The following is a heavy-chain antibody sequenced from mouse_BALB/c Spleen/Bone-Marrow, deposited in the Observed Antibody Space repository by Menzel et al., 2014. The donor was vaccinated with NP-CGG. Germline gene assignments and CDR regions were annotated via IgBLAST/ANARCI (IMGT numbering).Heavy chain of an antibody. CDR2: INPNIGGT. Sequence: DVQLQESGPELVKPGASVKISCKTSGYTFTEYTIHWVKQSHGKSLERIGNINPNIGGTTYNQKFKGKATLTVNMSSSTAYMDLRSLTSEDSAVYYCARGRFAYWGQGTLVTGSA. J-gene: IGHJ3*01. V-gene: IGHV1-22*01. CDR1: GYTFTEYT. CDR3: ARGRFAY.